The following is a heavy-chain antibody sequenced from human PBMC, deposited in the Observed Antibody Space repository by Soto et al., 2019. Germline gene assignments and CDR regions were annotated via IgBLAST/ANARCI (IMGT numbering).Heavy chain of an antibody. J-gene: IGHJ6*02. CDR3: ARGKSQLGLGYDFWSGYYPPYYYYGMDV. V-gene: IGHV3-33*01. CDR2: IWYDGSNK. Sequence: PGGSLRLSCAASGFTFSSYGMHWVRQAPGKGLEWVAVIWYDGSNKYYADSVKGRFTISRDNSKNTLYLQMNSLRAEDTAVYYCARGKSQLGLGYDFWSGYYPPYYYYGMDVWGQGTTVTVSS. D-gene: IGHD3-3*01. CDR1: GFTFSSYG.